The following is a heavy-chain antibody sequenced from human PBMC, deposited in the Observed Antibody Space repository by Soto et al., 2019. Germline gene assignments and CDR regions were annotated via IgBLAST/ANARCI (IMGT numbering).Heavy chain of an antibody. CDR2: IYYSGST. D-gene: IGHD6-13*01. V-gene: IGHV4-31*03. CDR3: ARVSSSSPGGVFDY. J-gene: IGHJ4*02. Sequence: SETLSLTCTVSGGSISSGGYYWSWIRQHPGKGLEWIGYIYYSGSTYYNPSLKSRVTISVDTSKNQFSLKLSSVTAADTAVYYCARVSSSSPGGVFDYWGQGTLVTVSS. CDR1: GGSISSGGYY.